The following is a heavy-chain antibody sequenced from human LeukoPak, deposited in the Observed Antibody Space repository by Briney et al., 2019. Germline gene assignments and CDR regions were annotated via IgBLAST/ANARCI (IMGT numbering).Heavy chain of an antibody. CDR2: ISAYNGNT. V-gene: IGHV1-18*01. Sequence: ASVRVSCKASGYTFTSYGITWVRQAPGQGLEWMGWISAYNGNTNYAQMLQGRVSMTTDTSTTTAYMELRSLRSDDTAVYYCARDYDCTNGVCFIFPPYYYYYMDVWGKGTTVTVSS. D-gene: IGHD2-8*01. CDR1: GYTFTSYG. CDR3: ARDYDCTNGVCFIFPPYYYYYMDV. J-gene: IGHJ6*03.